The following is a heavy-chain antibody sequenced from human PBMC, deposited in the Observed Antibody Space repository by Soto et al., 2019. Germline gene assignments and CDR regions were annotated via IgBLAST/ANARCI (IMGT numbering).Heavy chain of an antibody. D-gene: IGHD5-12*01. CDR3: ARAPLFNSRSPIRPYYTDY. CDR1: GYTFTSYD. J-gene: IGHJ4*02. V-gene: IGHV1-8*01. Sequence: ASVKVSCKASGYTFTSYDINWVRQATGQGLEWMGWMNPNSGNTGYAQKFQGRVTMTRNTSISTAYMELSSLRSEDTAVYYCARAPLFNSRSPIRPYYTDYRGTRTLGTGFS. CDR2: MNPNSGNT.